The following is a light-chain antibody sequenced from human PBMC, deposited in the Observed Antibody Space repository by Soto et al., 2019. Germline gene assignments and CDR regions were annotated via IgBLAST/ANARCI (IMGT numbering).Light chain of an antibody. CDR1: QSVNSGY. J-gene: IGKJ1*01. CDR2: GTS. Sequence: EIVLTQSPGTLSLSPGERDTLSCRAIQSVNSGYLAWYQHTPGQAPRLLIYGTSTRATGIPDRFSGSGSGTDFTLTISRLEPEDFAVFYCQQYGSSPRTFGQGTKVDIK. CDR3: QQYGSSPRT. V-gene: IGKV3-20*01.